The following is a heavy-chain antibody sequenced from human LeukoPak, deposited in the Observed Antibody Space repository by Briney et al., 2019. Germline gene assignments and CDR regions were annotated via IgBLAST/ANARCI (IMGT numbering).Heavy chain of an antibody. V-gene: IGHV1-2*02. J-gene: IGHJ6*02. D-gene: IGHD3-9*01. Sequence: ASVKVSCKASGYTFTGYYMHWVRQAPGQGLEWMGWINPNSGGTNYAQKFQGRVTMTRDTSISTAYMELSRLRSDDTAVYSCAGPDSDILTGYPIYYYYGMDVWGQGTTVTVSS. CDR1: GYTFTGYY. CDR2: INPNSGGT. CDR3: AGPDSDILTGYPIYYYYGMDV.